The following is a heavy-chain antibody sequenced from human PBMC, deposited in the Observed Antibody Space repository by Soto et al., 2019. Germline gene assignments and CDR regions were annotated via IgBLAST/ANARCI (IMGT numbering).Heavy chain of an antibody. CDR3: ARGLVASFDS. J-gene: IGHJ4*02. CDR2: IIPIFGTA. Sequence: QVQLVQSGAEVKKPGSSVKVSCKASGGTFSSYAISWVRQAPGQGLEWRGGIIPIFGTANYAQKFQGRVTITADKYTSTAYRELSRLRTEATAVYYCARGLVASFDSWCKGTLVTVSS. CDR1: GGTFSSYA. V-gene: IGHV1-69*06. D-gene: IGHD2-15*01.